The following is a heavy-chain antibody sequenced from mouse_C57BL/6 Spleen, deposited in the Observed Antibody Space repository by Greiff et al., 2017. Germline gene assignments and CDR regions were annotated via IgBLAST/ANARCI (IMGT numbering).Heavy chain of an antibody. CDR1: GYTFTSYW. D-gene: IGHD4-1*01. V-gene: IGHV1-64*01. CDR2: IHPNSGST. CDR3: ASLNWDLFAY. Sequence: QVQLQQPGAELVKPGASVKLSCKASGYTFTSYWMHWVKQRPGQGLEWIGMIHPNSGSTNSNEKFKSKATMTVDNSSSTAYMQLSSLTSEAAAVNYCASLNWDLFAYWGQGTLVTVSA. J-gene: IGHJ3*01.